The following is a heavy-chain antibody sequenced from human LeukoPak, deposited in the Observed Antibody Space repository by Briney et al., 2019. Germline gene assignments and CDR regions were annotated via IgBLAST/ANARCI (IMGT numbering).Heavy chain of an antibody. J-gene: IGHJ4*02. CDR3: ARLLGKAAMAIFDY. Sequence: SETLSLTCTVSGGSISSSSYYWGWIRQPPGKGLEWIGSIYYSGSTYYNPSLKSRVTISVDTPKNQFSLKLSSVTAADTAVYYCARLLGKAAMAIFDYWGQGTLVTVSS. CDR2: IYYSGST. V-gene: IGHV4-39*01. CDR1: GGSISSSSYY. D-gene: IGHD5-18*01.